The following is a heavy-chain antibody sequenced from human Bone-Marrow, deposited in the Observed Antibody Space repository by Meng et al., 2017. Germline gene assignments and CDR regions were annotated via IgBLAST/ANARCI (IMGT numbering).Heavy chain of an antibody. V-gene: IGHV3-30*04. Sequence: QVEVGGCGGGVGQPGGSLGLPCGASGFTLRSYAMHRVRQAPGKGLEWVAVISYDGSNKYYADSVKGRFTISRDNSKNTLYLQMNSLRAEDTAVYYCARDSWFDPWGQGTLVTVSS. CDR2: ISYDGSNK. J-gene: IGHJ5*02. CDR3: ARDSWFDP. CDR1: GFTLRSYA.